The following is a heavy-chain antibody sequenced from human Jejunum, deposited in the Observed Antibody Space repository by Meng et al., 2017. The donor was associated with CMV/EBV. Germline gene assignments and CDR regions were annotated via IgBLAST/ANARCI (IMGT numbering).Heavy chain of an antibody. D-gene: IGHD1-1*01. Sequence: ASGFTFSSHSMNWVRQAPGKGLEWVSYISSTSSTTHYADSMKGRFTISRDDAKNSLYLQMNSLRGEDTAVYYCARNPPGKGFIDYWGQGTLVTVSS. CDR1: GFTFSSHS. CDR3: ARNPPGKGFIDY. CDR2: ISSTSSTT. J-gene: IGHJ4*02. V-gene: IGHV3-48*04.